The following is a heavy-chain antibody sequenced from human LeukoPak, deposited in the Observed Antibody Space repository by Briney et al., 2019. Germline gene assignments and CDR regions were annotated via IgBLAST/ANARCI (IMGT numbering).Heavy chain of an antibody. D-gene: IGHD3-22*01. Sequence: SETLSLTCTVSGGSISSYYWSGIRQPAGKGLEWIGRIYTSGSTNYNPSLKSRVTMSVDTSKNQFSLKLSSVTAADTAVYYCARSGYYLYYYYYMDVWGKGTTVTVSS. V-gene: IGHV4-4*07. CDR1: GGSISSYY. J-gene: IGHJ6*03. CDR2: IYTSGST. CDR3: ARSGYYLYYYYYMDV.